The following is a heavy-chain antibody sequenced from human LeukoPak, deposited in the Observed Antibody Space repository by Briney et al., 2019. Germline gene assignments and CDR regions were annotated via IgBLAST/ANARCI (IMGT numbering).Heavy chain of an antibody. J-gene: IGHJ6*03. CDR1: GGSISSSSYY. CDR2: IYYSGST. V-gene: IGHV4-39*01. Sequence: SETLSLTCTVSGGSISSSSYYWGWIRQPPGKGLEWIGSIYYSGSTYYNPSLKSRVTISVDTSKNQFSLKLSSVTAADTAVYYRARHTDTAMPPILEYYYYMDVWGKGTTVTVSS. D-gene: IGHD5-18*01. CDR3: ARHTDTAMPPILEYYYYMDV.